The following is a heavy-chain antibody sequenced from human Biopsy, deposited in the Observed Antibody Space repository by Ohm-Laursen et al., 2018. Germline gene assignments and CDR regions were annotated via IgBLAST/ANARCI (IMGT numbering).Heavy chain of an antibody. D-gene: IGHD1-26*01. Sequence: SVKVSCKASGYTFTSHGINWVRQATGQGLEWMGWMSPNTGNTVYAQRFQDRVTMTSDTSTGTAYMELTSLTSDDTAVYFCARWETTLGRSLDSWGQGTLVAVSS. J-gene: IGHJ4*02. CDR1: GYTFTSHG. CDR2: MSPNTGNT. CDR3: ARWETTLGRSLDS. V-gene: IGHV1-8*01.